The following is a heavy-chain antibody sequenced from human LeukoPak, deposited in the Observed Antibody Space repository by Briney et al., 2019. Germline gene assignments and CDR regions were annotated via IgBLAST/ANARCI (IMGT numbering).Heavy chain of an antibody. CDR1: GFTFRGYA. CDR3: AKARLSTGWAYNDY. Sequence: GGSLRLFCAASGFTFRGYAMSWVRQASAKGLEWVSAIVGGGGTTFYADSVKGRFTISRDNSKNTVSLQMNSLRAEDTAVYYCAKARLSTGWAYNDYWGQGTLVTVSS. CDR2: IVGGGGTT. D-gene: IGHD6-19*01. J-gene: IGHJ4*02. V-gene: IGHV3-23*01.